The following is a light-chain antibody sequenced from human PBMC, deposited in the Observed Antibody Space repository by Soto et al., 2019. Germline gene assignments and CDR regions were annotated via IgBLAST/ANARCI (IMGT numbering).Light chain of an antibody. V-gene: IGKV1-39*01. CDR2: AAS. Sequence: DIQMTQSPSSLSASVGDRVTITCRASQSISSYLNWYQQKPGKDPKLLIYAASSLQSGVPSRFSGSGSGTDFSLTISSLQSEDFATYYCQQSYSTPWTFGQGTKVEIK. CDR3: QQSYSTPWT. J-gene: IGKJ1*01. CDR1: QSISSY.